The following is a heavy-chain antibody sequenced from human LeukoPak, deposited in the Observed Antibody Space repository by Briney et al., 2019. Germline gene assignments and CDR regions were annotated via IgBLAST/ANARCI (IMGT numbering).Heavy chain of an antibody. Sequence: SETLSLTCTVSRGSVSSGSYYWSWIRQHPGQGLEWIGYISSSGSLHYKWSLKSRVVISADTSMNQFYLSLRSVTAADTGVYYCARAVILTPPDYWGPGTLVSVSS. D-gene: IGHD3-9*01. V-gene: IGHV4-31*03. CDR3: ARAVILTPPDY. CDR1: RGSVSSGSYY. CDR2: ISSSGSL. J-gene: IGHJ4*02.